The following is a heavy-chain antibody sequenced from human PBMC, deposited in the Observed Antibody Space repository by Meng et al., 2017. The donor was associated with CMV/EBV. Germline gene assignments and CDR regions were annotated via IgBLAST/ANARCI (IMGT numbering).Heavy chain of an antibody. CDR1: FPSYV. J-gene: IGHJ4*02. Sequence: FPSYVISWVRQAPGQGLEWMGWISAYNGNTNYAQKLQGRVTMTTDTSTSTAYMELRSLRSDDTAVYYCARKDLDCSGGSCYGGPFDYWGQGTLVTVSS. D-gene: IGHD2-15*01. CDR3: ARKDLDCSGGSCYGGPFDY. V-gene: IGHV1-18*01. CDR2: ISAYNGNT.